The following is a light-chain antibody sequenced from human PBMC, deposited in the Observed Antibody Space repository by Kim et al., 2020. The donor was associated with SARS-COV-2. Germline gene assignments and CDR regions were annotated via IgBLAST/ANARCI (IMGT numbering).Light chain of an antibody. CDR2: EVS. CDR1: SSDVVSYNL. V-gene: IGLV2-23*02. J-gene: IGLJ2*01. Sequence: ITISGPGTSSDVVSYNLVSWYQQHPGKAPKLMIYEVSKRPSGVSNRFSGSKSGNTASLTISGLQAEDEADYYCCSYAGSSTYVVFGGGTQLTVL. CDR3: CSYAGSSTYVV.